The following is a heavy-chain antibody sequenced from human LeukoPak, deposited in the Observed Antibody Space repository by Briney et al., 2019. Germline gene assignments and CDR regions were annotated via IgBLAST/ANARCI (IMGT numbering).Heavy chain of an antibody. D-gene: IGHD3-9*01. CDR2: IYYSGST. J-gene: IGHJ3*02. CDR1: GASISSSY. CDR3: ADRAGYDAFDI. V-gene: IGHV4-59*12. Sequence: PSETLSLTCTVSGASISSSYWSWFRQPPGKGLEWIGYIYYSGSTNYNPSLKSRVTISVDTSKNQFSLKLNPVTAADTAVYYCADRAGYDAFDIWGQGTLVTVSS.